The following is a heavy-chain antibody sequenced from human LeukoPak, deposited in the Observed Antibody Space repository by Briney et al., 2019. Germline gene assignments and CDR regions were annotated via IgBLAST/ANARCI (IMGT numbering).Heavy chain of an antibody. CDR2: INPNSGGT. CDR1: GYTFTGYH. J-gene: IGHJ4*02. Sequence: ASVKVSCKASGYTFTGYHMHWVRQAPGQGLEWMGWINPNSGGTNYAQKFQGRVTMTRDTSISTAYMELSRLRSDDTAVYYCARRMLYYYDSSGYYYDAGFDYWGQGTLVTVSS. V-gene: IGHV1-2*02. D-gene: IGHD3-22*01. CDR3: ARRMLYYYDSSGYYYDAGFDY.